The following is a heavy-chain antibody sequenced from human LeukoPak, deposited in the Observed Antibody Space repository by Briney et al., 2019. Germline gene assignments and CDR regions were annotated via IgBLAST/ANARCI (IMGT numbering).Heavy chain of an antibody. D-gene: IGHD3-22*01. V-gene: IGHV4-34*01. CDR3: ARGRQDVTLIVVVMTAVSYYLDV. CDR1: GGSFSGYY. CDR2: MNPSGST. J-gene: IGHJ6*03. Sequence: SETLSLTCAVYGGSFSGYYWTWIRQTPEKGLEWIGEMNPSGSTSYNPSLKSRVTISVDTSKNQFSLKLSSVTAADTAVYYCARGRQDVTLIVVVMTAVSYYLDVWGKGTTVTVS.